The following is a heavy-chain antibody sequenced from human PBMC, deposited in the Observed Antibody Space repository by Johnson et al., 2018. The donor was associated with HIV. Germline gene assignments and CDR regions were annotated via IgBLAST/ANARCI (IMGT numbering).Heavy chain of an antibody. J-gene: IGHJ3*02. CDR3: AGVTGADDAFDI. CDR2: ISSSGSTI. V-gene: IGHV3-11*01. CDR1: GFTFSDYY. Sequence: QVQLVESGGGVVQPGGSLRLSCAASGFTFSDYYMSWIRQAPGKGLEWVSYISSSGSTIYYADSVKGRFTISRDNSKNTLNLQMNSLRDDDTAVYYCAGVTGADDAFDIWGQGTMVTVSS. D-gene: IGHD2-21*02.